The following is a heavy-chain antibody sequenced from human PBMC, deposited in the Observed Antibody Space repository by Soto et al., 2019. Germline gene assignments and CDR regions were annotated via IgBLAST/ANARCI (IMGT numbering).Heavy chain of an antibody. CDR1: GYTFTSYG. V-gene: IGHV1-18*04. CDR2: SSAYNGNT. Sequence: ASVKVSCKXSGYTFTSYGISWVRQAPGQGLEWMGWSSAYNGNTNYAQKLQGRVTMTTDTSTSTAYMELRSLRSDDTAVYYCALTEYDSSGSDYWGQGTLVTVSS. D-gene: IGHD3-22*01. CDR3: ALTEYDSSGSDY. J-gene: IGHJ4*02.